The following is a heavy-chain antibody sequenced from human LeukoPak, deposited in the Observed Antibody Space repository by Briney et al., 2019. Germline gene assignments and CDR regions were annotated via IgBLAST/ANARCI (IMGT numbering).Heavy chain of an antibody. CDR1: GYSFTSYW. D-gene: IGHD3-3*01. Sequence: GESLKISCKGSGYSFTSYWIGWVRQMPGKGLEWIGIIYPGDSGSRYSPSFQGQVTISADKSISTAYLQWSSLKASDTAMYYCARLLSITIFGLDYWGQGTLVTVSS. CDR3: ARLLSITIFGLDY. V-gene: IGHV5-51*01. J-gene: IGHJ4*02. CDR2: IYPGDSGS.